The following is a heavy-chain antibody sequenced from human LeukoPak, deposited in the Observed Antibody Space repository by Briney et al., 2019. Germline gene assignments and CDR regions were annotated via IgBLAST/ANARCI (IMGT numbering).Heavy chain of an antibody. CDR3: ARALSPGSAAPFDY. V-gene: IGHV1-69*05. Sequence: ASVKVSCKASGGTFSNYAISWVRLAPGQGLAWMGGIIPIFGTANYAQRFQGRVTITTDESTSTAYMELSSLRSEDAAVYYCARALSPGSAAPFDYWGQGTLVTVSS. CDR1: GGTFSNYA. CDR2: IIPIFGTA. D-gene: IGHD2-2*01. J-gene: IGHJ4*02.